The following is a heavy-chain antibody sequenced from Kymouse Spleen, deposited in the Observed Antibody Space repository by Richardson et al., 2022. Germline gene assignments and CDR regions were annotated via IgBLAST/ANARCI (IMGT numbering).Heavy chain of an antibody. CDR2: ISSSSSYI. Sequence: EVQLVESGGGLVKPGGSLRLSCAASGFTFSSYSMNWVRQAPGKGLEWVSSISSSSSYIYYADSVKGRFTISRDNAKNSLYLQMNSLRAEDTAVYYCAREDYDFWSGYYTDYYYGMDVWGQGTTVTVSS. CDR1: GFTFSSYS. J-gene: IGHJ6*02. D-gene: IGHD3-3*01. CDR3: AREDYDFWSGYYTDYYYGMDV. V-gene: IGHV3-21*03.